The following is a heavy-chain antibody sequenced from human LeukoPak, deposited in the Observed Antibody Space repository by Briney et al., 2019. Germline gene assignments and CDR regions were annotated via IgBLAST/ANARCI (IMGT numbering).Heavy chain of an antibody. CDR2: ISGSGGST. Sequence: PGGSLRLSCAASGFTFSSYAMSWVRQAPGKGLEWVSAISGSGGSTYYADSVKGRFTISRDNSKDTLYLQMNSLRAEDTAVYYCAKNKGPWWFGESNEKGGLYNWFDPWGQGTLVTVSS. V-gene: IGHV3-23*01. CDR3: AKNKGPWWFGESNEKGGLYNWFDP. J-gene: IGHJ5*02. CDR1: GFTFSSYA. D-gene: IGHD3-10*01.